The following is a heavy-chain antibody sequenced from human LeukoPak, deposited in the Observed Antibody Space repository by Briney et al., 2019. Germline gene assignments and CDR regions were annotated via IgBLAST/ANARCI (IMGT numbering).Heavy chain of an antibody. J-gene: IGHJ4*02. CDR2: ISSYSSTI. CDR3: ARDRTGSSWSDY. CDR1: GFTFSSYS. V-gene: IGHV3-48*02. D-gene: IGHD6-13*01. Sequence: GSLRLSCAASGFTFSSYSMNWVRQAPGKGLEWVSYISSYSSTIYYADSVKGRFTISRDNAKNSLYLQMNSLRDEDTAVYYCARDRTGSSWSDYWGQGTLVTVPS.